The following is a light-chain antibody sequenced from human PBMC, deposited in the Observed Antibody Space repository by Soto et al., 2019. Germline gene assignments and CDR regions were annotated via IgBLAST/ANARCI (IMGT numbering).Light chain of an antibody. CDR1: SSDIGTYNY. J-gene: IGLJ3*02. Sequence: QSALTQPASVSGSPGQSITISCTGTSSDIGTYNYVSWYQQHPGKAPKLMFYEVSNRPSGVSNRFSASKSGNTASLTISGLQAEDEADYYCTSFTSSTTLGVFGGGTKLTVL. CDR3: TSFTSSTTLGV. CDR2: EVS. V-gene: IGLV2-14*01.